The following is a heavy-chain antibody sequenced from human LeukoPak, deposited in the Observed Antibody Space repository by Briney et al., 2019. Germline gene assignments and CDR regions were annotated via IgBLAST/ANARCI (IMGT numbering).Heavy chain of an antibody. CDR2: INPSGGST. D-gene: IGHD2-2*01. Sequence: GASVKVSCKASGYTFTGYYMHWVRQVPGQGLEWMGIINPSGGSTSYAQKFQGRVTMTRDTATRTVYMELSSLRSEDTAVYYCARGGPAGDFIVVAPTNNAFDIWGQGTMVTVSS. CDR1: GYTFTGYY. V-gene: IGHV1-46*01. CDR3: ARGGPAGDFIVVAPTNNAFDI. J-gene: IGHJ3*02.